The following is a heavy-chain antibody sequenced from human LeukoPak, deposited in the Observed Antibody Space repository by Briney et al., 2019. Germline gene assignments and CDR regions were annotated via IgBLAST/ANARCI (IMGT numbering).Heavy chain of an antibody. D-gene: IGHD3-22*01. CDR3: ARHWSPPRAYDKTPRVYYFDY. CDR2: IYHSGST. Sequence: SETLSLTCTVSGYSISSGYYWGWIRQPPGRGLEWTGSIYHSGSTYYNPSLKSRVTISVDTSKNQFSLKLSSVTAADTAVYYCARHWSPPRAYDKTPRVYYFDYWGQGTLVTVSS. CDR1: GYSISSGYY. J-gene: IGHJ4*02. V-gene: IGHV4-38-2*02.